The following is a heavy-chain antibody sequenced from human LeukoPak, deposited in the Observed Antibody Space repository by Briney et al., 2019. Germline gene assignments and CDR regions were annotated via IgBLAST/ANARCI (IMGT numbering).Heavy chain of an antibody. D-gene: IGHD4-17*01. CDR3: AKSSYGDFTPLDS. J-gene: IGHJ4*02. CDR1: GFTFDNYA. V-gene: IGHV3-43D*03. Sequence: GGSLRLSCAASGFTFDNYAMHWVRQAPGKGLEWVCLISWDGGSSYYADSVKGRFTISRDNTKNSLALQLNSLRAEDTALYYCAKSSYGDFTPLDSWGQGTLVTVSS. CDR2: ISWDGGSS.